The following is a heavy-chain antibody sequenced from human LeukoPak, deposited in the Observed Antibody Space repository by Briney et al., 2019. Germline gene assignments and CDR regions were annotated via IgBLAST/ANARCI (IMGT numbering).Heavy chain of an antibody. Sequence: PSETLSLTCTVSGYSISSGYYWGWIRQPPGKGLEWIGEINHSGSTNYNPSLKSRVTISVDTSKNQFSLKLSSVTAADTAVYYCARAYSSSWYAFDPWGQGTLVTVSS. V-gene: IGHV4-38-2*02. J-gene: IGHJ5*02. D-gene: IGHD6-13*01. CDR2: INHSGST. CDR3: ARAYSSSWYAFDP. CDR1: GYSISSGYY.